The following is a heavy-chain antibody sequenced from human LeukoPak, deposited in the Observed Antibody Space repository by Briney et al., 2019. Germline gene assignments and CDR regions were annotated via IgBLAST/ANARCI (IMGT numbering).Heavy chain of an antibody. Sequence: SETLSLTCTVSGDSIRSSSYYWGWIRQPPGRGLEWLGTVHYAGGTDYNPTLKTPVTMSVDASKNQFSLRMTSVAAADTAVYFCARCSQQPTPNNRYYFDYWGQGVLVTVSS. CDR2: VHYAGGT. V-gene: IGHV4-39*01. J-gene: IGHJ4*02. D-gene: IGHD3-16*02. CDR1: GDSIRSSSYY. CDR3: ARCSQQPTPNNRYYFDY.